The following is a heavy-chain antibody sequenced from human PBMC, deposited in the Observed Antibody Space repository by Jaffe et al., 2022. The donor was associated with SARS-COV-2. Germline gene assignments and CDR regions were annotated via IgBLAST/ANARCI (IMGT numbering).Heavy chain of an antibody. Sequence: EVQLVESGGALIQPGGSLRLSCAASGFTFSDHGMSWVRQAPGRGLEWVSAMSASGDRTYYADSVKGRFTSSRDNSKNRQYLQMNSLRAEDTAVYYCARGGWLDNWGQGTLVTVSS. CDR2: MSASGDRT. CDR3: ARGGWLDN. CDR1: GFTFSDHG. D-gene: IGHD3-16*01. J-gene: IGHJ5*02. V-gene: IGHV3-23*04.